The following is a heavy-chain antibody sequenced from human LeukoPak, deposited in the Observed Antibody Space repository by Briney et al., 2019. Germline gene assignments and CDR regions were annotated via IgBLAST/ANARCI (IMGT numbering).Heavy chain of an antibody. CDR1: GFTFSNYN. CDR2: ISGSGGST. Sequence: GGSLRLSCAASGFTFSNYNMNWVRQAPGKGLEWVSAISGSGGSTYYADSVKGRFTISRDNSKNTLYLQMNSLRAEDTAVYYCAKDSGGWPNWFDPWGQGTLVTVSS. V-gene: IGHV3-23*01. D-gene: IGHD6-19*01. J-gene: IGHJ5*02. CDR3: AKDSGGWPNWFDP.